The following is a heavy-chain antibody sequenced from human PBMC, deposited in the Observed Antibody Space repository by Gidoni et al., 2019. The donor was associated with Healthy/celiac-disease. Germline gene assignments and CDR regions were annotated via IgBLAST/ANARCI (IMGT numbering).Heavy chain of an antibody. CDR3: AREGTYSSGWRPLGNAFDI. V-gene: IGHV3-48*02. CDR1: GSTFSRYS. D-gene: IGHD6-19*01. CDR2: ISSSSSTI. Sequence: EVQLVASGGGLVQPGGSLRLSCAASGSTFSRYSMNWVRQAPGKGLEWVSYISSSSSTIYDADAVKGRFTISRDNAKNSLYLQMNSLRDEDTAVYYCAREGTYSSGWRPLGNAFDIWGQGTMVTVSS. J-gene: IGHJ3*02.